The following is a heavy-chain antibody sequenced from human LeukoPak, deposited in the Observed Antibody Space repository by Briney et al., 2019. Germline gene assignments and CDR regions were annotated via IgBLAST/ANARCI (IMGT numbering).Heavy chain of an antibody. CDR3: ARLLGTVTTYDY. V-gene: IGHV3-7*01. CDR2: IRPDGSEE. Sequence: GGSLRLSCAASGFTFSSHWMSWVRQAPGKGLEWVASIRPDGSEEYYMDSVKGRFTISGDNAKNSLYLQMNSLRAEDTAVYYCARLLGTVTTYDYWGQGTLVTVSS. CDR1: GFTFSSHW. J-gene: IGHJ4*02. D-gene: IGHD1-7*01.